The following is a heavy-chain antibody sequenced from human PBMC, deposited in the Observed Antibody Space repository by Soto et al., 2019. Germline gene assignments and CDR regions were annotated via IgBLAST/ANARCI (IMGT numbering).Heavy chain of an antibody. D-gene: IGHD3-22*01. V-gene: IGHV4-30-4*01. J-gene: IGHJ3*02. CDR3: ATRSNYHDSSGYAFDI. Sequence: QVQLQESGPGLVKPSQTLSLTCTVSGGSISSATYYWSWIHRPPGKGLEWIGNIYYSGSTYYNPSLKSRVTFSVDTSKKQFSLKLSSVTAADTAVYFCATRSNYHDSSGYAFDIWGQGTMVTVSP. CDR1: GGSISSATYY. CDR2: IYYSGST.